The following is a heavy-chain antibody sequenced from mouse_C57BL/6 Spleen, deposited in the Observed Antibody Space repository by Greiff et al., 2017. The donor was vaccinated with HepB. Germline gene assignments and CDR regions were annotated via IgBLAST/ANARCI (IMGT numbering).Heavy chain of an antibody. CDR3: ARGNYYGSSYGFDV. D-gene: IGHD1-1*01. J-gene: IGHJ1*03. CDR2: IDPSDSYT. Sequence: QVQLQQPGAELVKPGASVKLSCKASGYTFTSYWMQWVNQRPGQGLEWIGEIDPSDSYTNYNQKFKGKATLTVDTSSSTAYMQLSSLTSEDSAVYYCARGNYYGSSYGFDVWGTGTTVTVSS. CDR1: GYTFTSYW. V-gene: IGHV1-50*01.